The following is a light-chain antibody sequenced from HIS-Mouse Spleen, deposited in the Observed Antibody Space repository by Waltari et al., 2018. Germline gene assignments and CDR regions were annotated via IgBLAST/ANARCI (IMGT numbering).Light chain of an antibody. CDR1: NLGSKR. Sequence: SYVLTQPPSVSVAPGKTAMITCGGTNLGSKRVHWYQQKPGQAPVLVVYDDSDRPSGIPERFSGSNSGNTATLTISRVEAGDEADYYCQVWDSSSDHVVFGGGTKLTVL. J-gene: IGLJ2*01. V-gene: IGLV3-21*03. CDR3: QVWDSSSDHVV. CDR2: DDS.